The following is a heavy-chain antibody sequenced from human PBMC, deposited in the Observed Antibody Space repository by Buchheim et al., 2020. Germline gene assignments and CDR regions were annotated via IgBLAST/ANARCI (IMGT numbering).Heavy chain of an antibody. CDR1: GFSFSSYG. J-gene: IGHJ6*02. V-gene: IGHV3-30*18. CDR3: AKEVGVVAAATNDYYQYGMDV. CDR2: ISYDGSNK. Sequence: QVQLVESGGGVVQPGRSLRLSCAASGFSFSSYGMHWVRQAPGKGLEWVSLISYDGSNKYYADSVKGRFTISRDNSKNTLYVQMNSLRAEDTAVYYCAKEVGVVAAATNDYYQYGMDVWGQGTT. D-gene: IGHD2-2*01.